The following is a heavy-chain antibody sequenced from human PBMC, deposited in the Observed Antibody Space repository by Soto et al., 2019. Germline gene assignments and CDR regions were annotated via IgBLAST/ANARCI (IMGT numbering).Heavy chain of an antibody. CDR1: GFTFSGSA. Sequence: EVQLVESGGGLVQPGGSLKLSCAASGFTFSGSAMHWVRQASGKGLEWVGRIRSKANSYATPYAASVKGRFTISRDDSKNTAYLQMNSLKTEDTAVYYCTRRAGSASYYYYGMDVWGQGTTVTVSS. CDR3: TRRAGSASYYYYGMDV. CDR2: IRSKANSYAT. J-gene: IGHJ6*02. V-gene: IGHV3-73*01.